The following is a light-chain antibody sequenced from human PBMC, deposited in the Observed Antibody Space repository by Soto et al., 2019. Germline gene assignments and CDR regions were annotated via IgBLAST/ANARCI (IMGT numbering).Light chain of an antibody. Sequence: QSALTQPASVSGSPGQSITISCTGTSSDVGGYNYVSWYQQHPGKAPKLMIYDVSNRPSGVSNHFSGSKSGNTASLTISGLKAEDEADYYCSSYTSSNTLFVFGTGTKLTVL. CDR2: DVS. J-gene: IGLJ1*01. V-gene: IGLV2-14*03. CDR1: SSDVGGYNY. CDR3: SSYTSSNTLFV.